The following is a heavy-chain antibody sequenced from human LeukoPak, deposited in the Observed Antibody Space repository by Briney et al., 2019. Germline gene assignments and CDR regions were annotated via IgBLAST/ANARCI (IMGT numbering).Heavy chain of an antibody. V-gene: IGHV4-34*01. CDR3: ARQRTAGGSYDY. D-gene: IGHD1-26*01. Sequence: SETLSLTCAVYGGSFSGYYWSWIRQPPGKGLEWIGEINHSGSTYYSPSLKSRLTITVDTSKTQVSLRLSSVTAADSAVYYCARQRTAGGSYDYWGQGTLVTASS. CDR2: INHSGST. CDR1: GGSFSGYY. J-gene: IGHJ4*02.